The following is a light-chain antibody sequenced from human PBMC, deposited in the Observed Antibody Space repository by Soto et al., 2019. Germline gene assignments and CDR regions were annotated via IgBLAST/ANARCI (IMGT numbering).Light chain of an antibody. CDR3: QQYYLYPRT. CDR1: QGISSF. J-gene: IGKJ1*01. CDR2: AAS. V-gene: IGKV1-8*01. Sequence: IRMTQSPSSFSASTGDRVTITCRASQGISSFLAWYQQKSGKAPKLLMYAASTLQSGVPSRCSGSGSGTDFTLTISSLQSEDFATYYCQQYYLYPRTFGQGTKVEIK.